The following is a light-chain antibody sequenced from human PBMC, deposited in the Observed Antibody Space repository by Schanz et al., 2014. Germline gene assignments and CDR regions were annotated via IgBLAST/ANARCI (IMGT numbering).Light chain of an antibody. CDR1: QSVSSID. CDR3: QQYGGSTPT. J-gene: IGKJ1*01. Sequence: ETVMTQSPGTLSVSPGERATLSCRASQSVSSIDLAWYQQKPGQAPNVLIYGASSRATGTPDRFSGSGSGTDFTLTISRLEPEDFVMYYCQQYGGSTPTFGQGTKVEI. V-gene: IGKV3-20*01. CDR2: GAS.